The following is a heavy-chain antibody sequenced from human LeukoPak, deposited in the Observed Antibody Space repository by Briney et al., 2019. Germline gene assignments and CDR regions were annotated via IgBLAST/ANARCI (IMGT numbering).Heavy chain of an antibody. D-gene: IGHD2-15*01. V-gene: IGHV5-51*01. CDR3: ARLFGYCGGGNCYSDADTYFDY. CDR1: GYSSTSYW. CDR2: IYPGDSDT. Sequence: GESLKISCKGSGYSSTSYWIGWVRQMPGKGLEWMGVIYPGDSDTRYSPSFQGQVTISADKSFSSAYLQWSSLKASDTAVYYCARLFGYCGGGNCYSDADTYFDYWGQGTLVTVSS. J-gene: IGHJ4*02.